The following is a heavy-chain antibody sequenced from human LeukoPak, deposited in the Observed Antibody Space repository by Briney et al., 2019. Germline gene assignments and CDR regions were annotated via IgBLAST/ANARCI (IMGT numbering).Heavy chain of an antibody. D-gene: IGHD4-17*01. CDR2: ISIGGDTT. Sequence: PGGSLRLSCAASGFTFSSHGMCWVRQAPGRGLEWVSSISIGGDTTYSDSVKGRFTISRDNSKNTLYLQLDSLRAEDTAIYYCAKEIRPYDCWGQGTLVTVSS. J-gene: IGHJ4*02. CDR3: AKEIRPYDC. V-gene: IGHV3-23*01. CDR1: GFTFSSHG.